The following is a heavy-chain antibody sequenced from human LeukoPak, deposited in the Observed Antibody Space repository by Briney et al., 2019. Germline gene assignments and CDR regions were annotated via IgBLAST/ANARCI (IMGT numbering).Heavy chain of an antibody. CDR2: INTDGSIT. CDR3: VRDAYGAHFDY. V-gene: IGHV3-74*01. D-gene: IGHD2-21*01. Sequence: GGSLRLSCAASGITFSRFWMHWVRQAPGKGLVWVSRINTDGSITSYADSVKGRFTISRDNAKNTLYLQMNSLRADDTAVYYCVRDAYGAHFDYWGQGTLVTVSS. J-gene: IGHJ4*02. CDR1: GITFSRFW.